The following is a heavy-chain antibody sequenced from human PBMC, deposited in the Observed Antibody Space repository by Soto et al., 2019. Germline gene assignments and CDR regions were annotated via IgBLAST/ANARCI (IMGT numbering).Heavy chain of an antibody. CDR2: IYHSGST. Sequence: SGTLYLTFAVSGDCICSGYYWGWIRQTPGKGLEWIGSIYHSGSTYYNPSLKSRVTISVGTSKNQFSLKLSSVTAADTAVYYCASNYDFWGPWGQGTLVNLSA. J-gene: IGHJ5*02. D-gene: IGHD3-3*01. CDR1: GDCICSGYY. V-gene: IGHV4-38-2*01. CDR3: ASNYDFWGP.